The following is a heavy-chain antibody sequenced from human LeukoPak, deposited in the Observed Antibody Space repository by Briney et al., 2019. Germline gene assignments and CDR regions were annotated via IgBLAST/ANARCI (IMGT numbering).Heavy chain of an antibody. CDR1: GGIFSSYA. J-gene: IGHJ4*02. V-gene: IGHV1-69*13. Sequence: ASVKVSCNASGGIFSSYAISWWRQSPGQRLEWRGGIIPIFGTANYAQKFQGRVTITADESTSTAYMELSSLRSEDTAVYYCASGYCSGGSCVSSDYWGQGTLVTVSS. CDR3: ASGYCSGGSCVSSDY. CDR2: IIPIFGTA. D-gene: IGHD2-15*01.